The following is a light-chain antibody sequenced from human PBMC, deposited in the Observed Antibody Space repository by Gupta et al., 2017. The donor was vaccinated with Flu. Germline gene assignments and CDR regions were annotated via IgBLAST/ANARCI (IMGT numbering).Light chain of an antibody. CDR3: QQRSNWLFT. CDR2: DAS. Sequence: PATLSLSPGERATLSCRASQSVSSYLAWYQQKPGQAPRLLIYDASNRATGIPARFSGSGSGTDFTLTISSLEPEDFAVYYCQQRSNWLFTFGHGTKVDIK. V-gene: IGKV3-11*01. CDR1: QSVSSY. J-gene: IGKJ3*01.